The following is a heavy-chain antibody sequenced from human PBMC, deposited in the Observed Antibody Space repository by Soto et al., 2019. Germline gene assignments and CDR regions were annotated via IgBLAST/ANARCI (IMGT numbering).Heavy chain of an antibody. Sequence: ASVKVSCKASGYTFTSYAMHCVRQAPGQRLEWMGWINAGNGNTKYSQKFQGRATITRDTSASTAYMELSSLRSEYTAVYYCARIVVVPGGNWFDPWCQGTLVTVPQ. CDR2: INAGNGNT. CDR3: ARIVVVPGGNWFDP. CDR1: GYTFTSYA. V-gene: IGHV1-3*01. J-gene: IGHJ5*02. D-gene: IGHD2-2*01.